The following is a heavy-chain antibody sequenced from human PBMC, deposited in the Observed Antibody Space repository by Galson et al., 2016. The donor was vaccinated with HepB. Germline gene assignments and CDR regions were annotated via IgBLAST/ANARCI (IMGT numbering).Heavy chain of an antibody. Sequence: CAISGDSVYNNGAAWVWIRQSPSRGLEWLGRTFYRSTWENHYTGSVRNRITISPDTSRNQFPLHLNSVTPEDTAVYYCARAVMLGRGMDVWGQGTTVTVS. V-gene: IGHV6-1*01. CDR1: GDSVYNNGAA. CDR2: TFYRSTWEN. CDR3: ARAVMLGRGMDV. J-gene: IGHJ6*02. D-gene: IGHD3-10*01.